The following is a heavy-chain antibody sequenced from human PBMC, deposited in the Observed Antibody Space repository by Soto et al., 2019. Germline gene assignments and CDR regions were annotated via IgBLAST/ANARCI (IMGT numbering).Heavy chain of an antibody. D-gene: IGHD2-15*01. CDR1: GGSISGYD. J-gene: IGHJ4*02. CDR3: ARHTPAISISDH. V-gene: IGHV4-59*08. Sequence: SETMSLTCTVSGGSISGYDGSWIRQPPGKGLEWIGYVWHDGSTNYNPSLKSRVTISVDTSKNQFSLKLSSVTAADTAVYYCARHTPAISISDHWGQGTLVTSPQ. CDR2: VWHDGST.